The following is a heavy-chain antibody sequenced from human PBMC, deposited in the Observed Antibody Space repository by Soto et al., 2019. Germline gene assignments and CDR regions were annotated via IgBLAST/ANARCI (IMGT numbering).Heavy chain of an antibody. CDR2: MNPNSGNT. CDR1: GYTFTSYD. V-gene: IGHV1-8*01. D-gene: IGHD3-10*01. CDR3: GGGRGVPGGGASFDY. J-gene: IGHJ4*02. Sequence: ASVKVSCKASGYTFTSYDINWVRQATGQGLEWMGWMNPNSGNTGYAQKFQGRVTMTRNTSISTAYMELSSLRSEDTAVYYCGGGRGVPGGGASFDYWGQGTLVTVSS.